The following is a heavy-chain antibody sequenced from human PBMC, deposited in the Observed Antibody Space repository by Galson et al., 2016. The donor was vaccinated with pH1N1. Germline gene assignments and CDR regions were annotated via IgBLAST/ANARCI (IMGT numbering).Heavy chain of an antibody. D-gene: IGHD4-17*01. Sequence: QSGAEVKKPGESLKISCKGSGHKFTSSWIGWVRQMPGKGLEWMGIIYLGGSLIRYRPSFQGQVTISADKSVNIVYLEWGSLKASDTAMYYCARQNDYGDYRGDAFDIWGQGTMVTCSS. CDR1: GHKFTSSW. V-gene: IGHV5-51*01. CDR2: IYLGGSLI. CDR3: ARQNDYGDYRGDAFDI. J-gene: IGHJ3*02.